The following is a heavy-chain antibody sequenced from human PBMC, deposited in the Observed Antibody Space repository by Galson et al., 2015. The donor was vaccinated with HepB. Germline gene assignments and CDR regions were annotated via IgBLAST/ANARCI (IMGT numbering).Heavy chain of an antibody. CDR3: AHRPGPLPGRLRSGGTGWFDP. J-gene: IGHJ5*02. CDR2: IYWDDDK. V-gene: IGHV2-5*02. D-gene: IGHD2-15*01. CDR1: GFSLSTSGVG. Sequence: PALVKPTQTLTLTCTFSGFSLSTSGVGVGWIRQPPGKALEWLALIYWDDDKRYSPSLKSRLTITKDTSKNQVVLTMTNMDPVDTATYYCAHRPGPLPGRLRSGGTGWFDPWGQGTLVTVSS.